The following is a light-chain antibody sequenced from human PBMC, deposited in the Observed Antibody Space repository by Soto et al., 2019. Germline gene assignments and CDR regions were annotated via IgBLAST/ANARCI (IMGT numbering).Light chain of an antibody. CDR3: QQLNSYLLT. CDR2: DAS. J-gene: IGKJ4*01. CDR1: QGISSY. V-gene: IGKV1-9*01. Sequence: DIQLTQSPSFLSASVGDRVTITCRASQGISSYLAWYQQKPGKAPKLLIYDASTLQSGVPSRFSGSGSGTEFTLTISCLQPDDFATYYRQQLNSYLLTFGGGTKVEIK.